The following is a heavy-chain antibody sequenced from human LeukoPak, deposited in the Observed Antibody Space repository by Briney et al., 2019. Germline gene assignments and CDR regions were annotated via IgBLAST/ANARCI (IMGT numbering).Heavy chain of an antibody. J-gene: IGHJ3*02. CDR2: INSDGSGT. D-gene: IGHD3-16*01. CDR3: ARGKDGVWAFDI. V-gene: IGHV3-74*01. Sequence: GGSLRLSCGASGFTFNNYWMHWVRHAPGMGLVWGSRINSDGSGTTYADSVKGRVTISRDNTKNTLYLQINSLRTEDAAVYYCARGKDGVWAFDIWGQGTTVTVSS. CDR1: GFTFNNYW.